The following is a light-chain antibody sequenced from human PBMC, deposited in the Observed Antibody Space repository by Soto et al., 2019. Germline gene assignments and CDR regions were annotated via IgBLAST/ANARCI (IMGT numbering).Light chain of an antibody. Sequence: DIQMTQSPSSLSASVGDRVTITCRASQGISNNLAWYQQKPGKVPKVLIYAASTLQSGVPSRFSGSGSGTDVTLTISSLQPEDVATYYCQKYNSVPITFGQGTRLEIK. CDR2: AAS. J-gene: IGKJ5*01. V-gene: IGKV1-27*01. CDR1: QGISNN. CDR3: QKYNSVPIT.